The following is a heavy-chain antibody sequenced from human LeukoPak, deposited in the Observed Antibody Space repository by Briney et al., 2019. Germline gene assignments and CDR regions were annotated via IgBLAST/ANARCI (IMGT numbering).Heavy chain of an antibody. CDR2: IYHSGST. V-gene: IGHV4-39*07. CDR1: GGSISSSSYY. Sequence: SETLSLTCTVSGGSISSSSYYWGWVRQPPGKGLEWVGSIYHSGSTYYNPSLKSRVTISVDTSKNQFSLKLSSATAADTAVYYCARRTYSSGGIDYWGQGTLVTVSS. CDR3: ARRTYSSGGIDY. D-gene: IGHD6-19*01. J-gene: IGHJ4*02.